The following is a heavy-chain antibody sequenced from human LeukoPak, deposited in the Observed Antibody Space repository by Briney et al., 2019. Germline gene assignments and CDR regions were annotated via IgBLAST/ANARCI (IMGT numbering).Heavy chain of an antibody. Sequence: PGGALRLSCAAPGFTFSSYSMNWVRQAPGEGLGWGLYISSSSSTIYYADSAKGRFTISRDNAKNSLYLQMNSLRAEDTAVYYCARDHITGKGAFDIWGQGTMVTVSS. V-gene: IGHV3-48*01. CDR1: GFTFSSYS. J-gene: IGHJ3*02. CDR3: ARDHITGKGAFDI. CDR2: ISSSSSTI. D-gene: IGHD1-20*01.